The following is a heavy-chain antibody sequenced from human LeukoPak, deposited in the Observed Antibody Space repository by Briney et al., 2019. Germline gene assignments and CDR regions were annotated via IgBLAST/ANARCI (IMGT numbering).Heavy chain of an antibody. J-gene: IGHJ2*01. V-gene: IGHV3-21*01. D-gene: IGHD2-21*01. CDR2: ISSSSSYI. CDR3: ARALYRQHIVVVNAKNYWYFDL. Sequence: ETLSLTCTVSGGSISSYYWSWIRQPPGKGLEWVSSISSSSSYIYYADSVKGRFTISRDNAKNSLYLQMNSLRAEDTAVYYCARALYRQHIVVVNAKNYWYFDLWGRGTLVTVSS. CDR1: GGSISSYY.